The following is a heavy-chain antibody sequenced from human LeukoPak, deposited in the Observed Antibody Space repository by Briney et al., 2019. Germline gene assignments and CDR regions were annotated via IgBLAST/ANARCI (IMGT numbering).Heavy chain of an antibody. J-gene: IGHJ5*02. V-gene: IGHV1-2*02. D-gene: IGHD3-3*01. CDR1: GYTFTGHY. CDR2: INPNSGGT. CDR3: ARSYDFWSGPPFDP. Sequence: WASVTVSCKASGYTFTGHYMHWVRQAPGQGLEWMGWINPNSGGTKYAQKFQGRVTLTRDTSISTAYMELSRLRCDDTAVYYCARSYDFWSGPPFDPWGQGTLVTVSS.